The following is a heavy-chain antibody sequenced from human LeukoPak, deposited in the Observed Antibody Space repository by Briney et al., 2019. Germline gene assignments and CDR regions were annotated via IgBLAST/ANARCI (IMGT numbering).Heavy chain of an antibody. CDR3: ARTYYDFWSGHPYYYYMDV. CDR1: GGSISSHY. Sequence: SETLSLTCTVSGGSISSHYWSWIRHPPGKGLEWIGYIYYRGSTNYNPSLKSRVTISVDTSKDQFSLKLSSVTAADTAVYYCARTYYDFWSGHPYYYYMDVWGKGTTVTVSS. J-gene: IGHJ6*03. V-gene: IGHV4-59*11. D-gene: IGHD3-3*01. CDR2: IYYRGST.